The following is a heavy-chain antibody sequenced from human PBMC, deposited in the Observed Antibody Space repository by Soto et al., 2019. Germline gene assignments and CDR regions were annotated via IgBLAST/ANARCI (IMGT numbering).Heavy chain of an antibody. V-gene: IGHV1-2*02. CDR1: GHPFLDFY. Sequence: QVQLVQSGAEVRKPGASVRVSCSPSGHPFLDFYVHWVRQAPGKGLEWLGWINPNTGATNYAQKFRGRATVTRDTSISTTYLELSGLTSDDTAVYYCARAREDSSGWFDHWGQGTQVTVSP. CDR2: INPNTGAT. J-gene: IGHJ5*02. D-gene: IGHD6-19*01. CDR3: ARAREDSSGWFDH.